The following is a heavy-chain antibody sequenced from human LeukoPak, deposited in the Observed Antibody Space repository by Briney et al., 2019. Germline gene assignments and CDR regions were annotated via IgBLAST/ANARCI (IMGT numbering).Heavy chain of an antibody. J-gene: IGHJ4*02. CDR2: IYSGGST. CDR1: GFTVSSNY. CDR3: ARVRVDTAMAGGFDY. Sequence: PGGSLRLSCAASGFTVSSNYMSWVRQAPGKGLEWVSVIYSGGSTYYADSVKGRFTISRDNSKNTLYLQMNSLRAEDTAVYYCARVRVDTAMAGGFDYWGQGTLVTVSS. V-gene: IGHV3-53*01. D-gene: IGHD5-18*01.